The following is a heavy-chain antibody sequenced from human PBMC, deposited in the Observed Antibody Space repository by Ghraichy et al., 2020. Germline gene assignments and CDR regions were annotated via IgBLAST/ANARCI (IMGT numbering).Heavy chain of an antibody. D-gene: IGHD3-10*01. V-gene: IGHV3-7*03. Sequence: GESLNISCAASGFTFSSYWMSWVRQAPGKGLEWVANIKQDGSEKYYVDSVKGRFTISRDNAKNSLYLQMNSLRAEDTAVYYCARDGVDYYGSGSYAPECIDYWGQGTLVTVSS. J-gene: IGHJ4*02. CDR2: IKQDGSEK. CDR1: GFTFSSYW. CDR3: ARDGVDYYGSGSYAPECIDY.